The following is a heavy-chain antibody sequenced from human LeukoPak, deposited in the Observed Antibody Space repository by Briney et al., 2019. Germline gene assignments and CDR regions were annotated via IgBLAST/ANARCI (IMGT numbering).Heavy chain of an antibody. CDR2: MYYSGST. D-gene: IGHD5-12*01. CDR3: ARHGGESIVAMILHAFDI. J-gene: IGHJ3*02. Sequence: SETLSLTCTVSGGSISSYSWTWIRQPPGKGLEWIGSMYYSGSTNYNPSLKSRVTMSVVTSKNQFSLRLSSVTAADTAVYYCARHGGESIVAMILHAFDIWGQGTMVTVSS. V-gene: IGHV4-59*08. CDR1: GGSISSYS.